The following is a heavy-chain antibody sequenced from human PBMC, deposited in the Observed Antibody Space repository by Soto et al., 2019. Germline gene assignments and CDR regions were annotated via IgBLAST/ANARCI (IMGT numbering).Heavy chain of an antibody. CDR2: IWYDGSNK. CDR1: GFTFSSYG. D-gene: IGHD6-13*01. CDR3: AALTRYSPGDYYYYMDV. Sequence: PGGSLRLSCAASGFTFSSYGMHWVRQAPGKGLEWVAVIWYDGSNKYCADSVKGRFTISRDNSKNTLYLQMNSLRAEDTAVYYCAALTRYSPGDYYYYMDVWGKGTTVTVSS. J-gene: IGHJ6*03. V-gene: IGHV3-33*01.